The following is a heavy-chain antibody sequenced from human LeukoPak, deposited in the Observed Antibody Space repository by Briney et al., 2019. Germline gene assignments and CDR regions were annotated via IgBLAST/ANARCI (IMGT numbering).Heavy chain of an antibody. J-gene: IGHJ4*02. CDR3: VRGTGY. V-gene: IGHV3-64D*06. CDR2: VSSNGDNT. CDR1: GFTFSTYV. Sequence: PRGSLRLSCSVSGFTFSTYVMHWVRQAPGKGLEYVSAVSSNGDNTYYADSVKGRFTISRDNSKNTLYLQMSSLRPDDTAVYFCVRGTGYWGQGTLVTVSS.